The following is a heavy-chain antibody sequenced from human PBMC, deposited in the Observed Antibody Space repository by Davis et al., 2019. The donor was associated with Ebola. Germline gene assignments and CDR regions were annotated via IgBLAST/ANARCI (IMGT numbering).Heavy chain of an antibody. D-gene: IGHD3-3*01. J-gene: IGHJ6*03. CDR1: GFTVSSNY. CDR2: IYSGGST. Sequence: PGGSLRLSCSASGFTVSSNYMSWVRQAPGKGLEWVSVIYSGGSTYYADSVKGRFTISRDNSKNTLYLQMNSLRAEDTAVYYCAKEWNQYDFWSGLDYYYMDVWGKGTTVTVSS. V-gene: IGHV3-53*05. CDR3: AKEWNQYDFWSGLDYYYMDV.